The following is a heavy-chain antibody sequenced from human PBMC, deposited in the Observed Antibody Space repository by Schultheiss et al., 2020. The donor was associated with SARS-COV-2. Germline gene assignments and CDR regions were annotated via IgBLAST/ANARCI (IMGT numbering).Heavy chain of an antibody. CDR1: GFTVSSNY. CDR2: IYSGGST. Sequence: GESLKISCAASGFTVSSNYMSWVRQAPGKGLEWVSVIYSGGSTYYADSVKGRFTISRDNSKNTLYLQMNSLRAEDTAVYYCARAFEYWGQGTLVTVSS. J-gene: IGHJ4*02. CDR3: ARAFEY. V-gene: IGHV3-66*02.